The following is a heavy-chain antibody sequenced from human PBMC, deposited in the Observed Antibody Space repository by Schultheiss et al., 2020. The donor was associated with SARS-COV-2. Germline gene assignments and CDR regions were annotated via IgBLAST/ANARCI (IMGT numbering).Heavy chain of an antibody. D-gene: IGHD2-21*02. CDR1: GGSISSGGYY. CDR3: ARLPFVVVTGPIYNWFDA. J-gene: IGHJ5*02. CDR2: IYYSGST. Sequence: SETLSLTCTVSGGSISSGGYYWSWIRQHPGKGLEWIGYIYYSGSTYYNPSLKSRVTISVDTSKNQFSLKLSSVTAADTAVYYCARLPFVVVTGPIYNWFDAWGQGTLVTVSS. V-gene: IGHV4-31*03.